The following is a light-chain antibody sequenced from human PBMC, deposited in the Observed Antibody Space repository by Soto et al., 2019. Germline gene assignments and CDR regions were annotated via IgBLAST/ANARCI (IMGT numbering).Light chain of an antibody. CDR2: AAS. Sequence: DIQMTQSPSSLSASVGDRVTITCRATQGISNYLAWYQQKPGKVPTLLIYAASNLQSGVPSRFSGSGSGTDFTLTISSLRPEDVATYYCHEYDSAPSTFGQGTKVEIK. CDR3: HEYDSAPST. CDR1: QGISNY. J-gene: IGKJ1*01. V-gene: IGKV1-27*01.